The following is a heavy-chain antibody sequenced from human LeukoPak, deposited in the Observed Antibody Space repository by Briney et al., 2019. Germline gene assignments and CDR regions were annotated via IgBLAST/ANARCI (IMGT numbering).Heavy chain of an antibody. V-gene: IGHV4-39*07. J-gene: IGHJ4*02. D-gene: IGHD4-17*01. CDR3: ARDSSVGDYGDYGSFDY. CDR2: IYYSGST. Sequence: PSETLSLTCTVSGGSISSSSYYWGWIRQPPGKGLEWIGSIYYSGSTYYNPSLKSRVTISVDTSKNQFSLKLSSVTAADTAVYYCARDSSVGDYGDYGSFDYWGQGTLVTVSS. CDR1: GGSISSSSYY.